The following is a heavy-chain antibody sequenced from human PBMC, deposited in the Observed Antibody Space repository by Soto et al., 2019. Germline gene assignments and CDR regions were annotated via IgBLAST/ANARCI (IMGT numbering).Heavy chain of an antibody. D-gene: IGHD2-15*01. Sequence: SETLSLTCTVSGGSISSSGYYWGWIRQPPGKGLEWIGSIYYSGSTYYNPSLKSRVTISVDTSKNQFSLKLSSVTAADTAVYYCAKVWEAAAFDIWGQGTMVTVSS. CDR2: IYYSGST. J-gene: IGHJ3*02. CDR1: GGSISSSGYY. CDR3: AKVWEAAAFDI. V-gene: IGHV4-39*01.